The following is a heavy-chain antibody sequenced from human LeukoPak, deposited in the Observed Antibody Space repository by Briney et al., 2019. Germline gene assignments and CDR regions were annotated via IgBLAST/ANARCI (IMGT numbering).Heavy chain of an antibody. V-gene: IGHV3-7*01. CDR2: INQDGSKI. D-gene: IGHD4-17*01. CDR3: ARVADYAPIDY. Sequence: PGGSLRLSCAASGFTFSTYWMTWVRQAPGKGLEWVANINQDGSKINYVDSVKGRFTISRDNAKNSLYLQMNSLRAEDTAVYYCARVADYAPIDYWGQGTLVTVSS. CDR1: GFTFSTYW. J-gene: IGHJ4*02.